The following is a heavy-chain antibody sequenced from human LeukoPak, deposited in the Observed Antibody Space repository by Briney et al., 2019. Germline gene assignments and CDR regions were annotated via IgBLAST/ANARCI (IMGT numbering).Heavy chain of an antibody. Sequence: GGTLRLSCAGYGFTFSNYGMNWVRQAAGKGLEWVSGISPRGDITYYVDSVKGRFTISRDNSKNTLYLQMNSLRADDTAVYYCASLYGSGTWFDPWGQGTLVTVSS. J-gene: IGHJ5*02. V-gene: IGHV3-23*01. CDR3: ASLYGSGTWFDP. D-gene: IGHD3-10*01. CDR1: GFTFSNYG. CDR2: ISPRGDIT.